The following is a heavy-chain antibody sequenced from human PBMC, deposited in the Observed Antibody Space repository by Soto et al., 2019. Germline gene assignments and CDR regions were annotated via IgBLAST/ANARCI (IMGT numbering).Heavy chain of an antibody. CDR1: GYAFTNYG. J-gene: IGHJ4*02. CDR2: ISGYNGNT. CDR3: ARGPMTTVSSPAFY. D-gene: IGHD4-17*01. Sequence: QVQLVQSGAEVKKPGASVTVSCKASGYAFTNYGITWVRQAPGQGLEWMGWISGYNGNTNYAQKLQGRVTMTKDTSTSTAYMELRSLRSDDTAVYYCARGPMTTVSSPAFYCGQGTLLTVSS. V-gene: IGHV1-18*01.